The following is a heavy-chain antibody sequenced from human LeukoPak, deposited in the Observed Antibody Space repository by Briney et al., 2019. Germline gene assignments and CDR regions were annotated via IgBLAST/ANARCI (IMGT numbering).Heavy chain of an antibody. CDR2: IYHSGST. Sequence: SETLSLTCAVSGGSISSSKWWSWVRQPPGKGLEWIGEIYHSGSTNYNPSLKSRATISVDKSKNQFSLKLSSVTAADTAVYYCATVSAFFYDSGSYYTFDYWGQGTLVTVSS. V-gene: IGHV4-4*02. CDR1: GGSISSSKW. J-gene: IGHJ4*02. CDR3: ATVSAFFYDSGSYYTFDY. D-gene: IGHD3-10*01.